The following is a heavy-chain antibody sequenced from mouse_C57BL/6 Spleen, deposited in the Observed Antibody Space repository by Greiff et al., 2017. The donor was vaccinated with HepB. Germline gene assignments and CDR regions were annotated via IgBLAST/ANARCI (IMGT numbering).Heavy chain of an antibody. Sequence: VQLQQSGPELVQPGASVKISCKASGYSFTDYNMNWVKQSNGTSLEWIGVINPKYGTTSYNQKFKGKATLTVDQSSITAYMQLNSLTSEDSAVYYCAPHYYSNPWFAYWGQGTLVTVSA. CDR2: INPKYGTT. CDR1: GYSFTDYN. V-gene: IGHV1-39*01. J-gene: IGHJ3*01. D-gene: IGHD2-5*01. CDR3: APHYYSNPWFAY.